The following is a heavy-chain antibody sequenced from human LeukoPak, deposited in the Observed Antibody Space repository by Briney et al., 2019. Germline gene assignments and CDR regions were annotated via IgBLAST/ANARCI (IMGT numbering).Heavy chain of an antibody. J-gene: IGHJ4*02. CDR2: INHSGST. CDR3: ARGHATYDFWSGYYGGLDY. CDR1: GGSISSYY. Sequence: SETLSLTCTVSGGSISSYYWSWIRQPPGKGLEWIGEINHSGSTNYNPSLKSRVTISVDTSKNQFSLKLSSVTAADTAVYYCARGHATYDFWSGYYGGLDYWGQGTLVTVSS. V-gene: IGHV4-34*01. D-gene: IGHD3-3*01.